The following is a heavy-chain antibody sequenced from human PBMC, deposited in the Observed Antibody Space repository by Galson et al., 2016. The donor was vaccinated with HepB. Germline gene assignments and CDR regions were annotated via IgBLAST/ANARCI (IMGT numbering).Heavy chain of an antibody. CDR2: TYYRSKWNN. CDR3: ARDAPGSSYFDY. Sequence: CAISGDSVSSNSGAWHWIRQSPSRGLEWLGRTYYRSKWNNDYAVSVKGRITINSDTSKNQFSLQLSSVTPDDTAVYWCARDAPGSSYFDYWSQGTLVTVSS. D-gene: IGHD1-14*01. CDR1: GDSVSSNSGA. J-gene: IGHJ4*02. V-gene: IGHV6-1*01.